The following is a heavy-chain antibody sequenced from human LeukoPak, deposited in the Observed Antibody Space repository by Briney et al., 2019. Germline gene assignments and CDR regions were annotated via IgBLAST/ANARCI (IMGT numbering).Heavy chain of an antibody. CDR2: IRSKANSYAT. CDR1: GFTFSGSA. D-gene: IGHD2-2*01. J-gene: IGHJ5*02. CDR3: AKDSRLGYCSSTSCYRWFDP. V-gene: IGHV3-73*01. Sequence: GGSLRLSCAASGFTFSGSAMHWVRQASGKGLEWVGRIRSKANSYATAYAASVKGRFTISRDDSKNTAYLQMNSLRAEDTAVYYCAKDSRLGYCSSTSCYRWFDPWGQGTLVTVSS.